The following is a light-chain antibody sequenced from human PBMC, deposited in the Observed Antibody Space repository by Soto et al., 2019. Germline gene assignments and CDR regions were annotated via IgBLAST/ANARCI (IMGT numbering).Light chain of an antibody. J-gene: IGLJ1*01. Sequence: QSVLTQPPSVSGSPGQSVTISCTGTSSDVGAFNYVCWYQHHPGKVPKFLIYEVNKRLSGVPDRFSGSKSGNTASLTVSGLQPEDEAEYFCSSFVDGTSYVFGTGTKVTVL. CDR2: EVN. CDR1: SSDVGAFNY. V-gene: IGLV2-8*01. CDR3: SSFVDGTSYV.